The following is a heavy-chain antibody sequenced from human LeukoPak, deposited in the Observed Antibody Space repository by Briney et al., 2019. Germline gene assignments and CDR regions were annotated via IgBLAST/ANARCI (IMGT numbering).Heavy chain of an antibody. D-gene: IGHD5-12*01. CDR2: ISYSGST. Sequence: SETLSLTCTVSGGSISSYFWSWLRQPPGKRLEWIGYISYSGSTDYNPSLKSRVTLSVDTSKNRLSLKLSSVTATDTAVYYCARKSSRGGFNGYDFWYFDLWGRGTLVTVSS. V-gene: IGHV4-59*12. CDR1: GGSISSYF. J-gene: IGHJ2*01. CDR3: ARKSSRGGFNGYDFWYFDL.